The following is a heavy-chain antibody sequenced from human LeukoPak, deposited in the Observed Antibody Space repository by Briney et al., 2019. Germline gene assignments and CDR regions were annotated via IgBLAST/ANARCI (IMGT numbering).Heavy chain of an antibody. CDR2: VHLDGRT. CDR1: NW. V-gene: IGHV4-4*02. J-gene: IGHJ4*02. D-gene: IGHD3-3*01. CDR3: AREGGFFRPLDY. Sequence: NWWTWVRQPPGKGLEWIGEVHLDGRTNYNPSLKSRLTMSVDLSENHISLKLTSVTAADTAVYYCAREGGFFRPLDYSGQGTLVTVSS.